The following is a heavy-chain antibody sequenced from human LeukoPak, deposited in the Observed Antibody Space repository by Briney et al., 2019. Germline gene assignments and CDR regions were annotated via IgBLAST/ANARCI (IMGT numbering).Heavy chain of an antibody. D-gene: IGHD2-21*02. CDR1: GFTFSSFE. J-gene: IGHJ4*02. CDR3: VRDRDWAFDY. CDR2: ISSIGRTT. V-gene: IGHV3-48*03. Sequence: GGSLRLSCAASGFTFSSFEMNWVRQAPGKGLDWVSYISSIGRTTYYADSVKGRFTFSRDNSKNTVYLQMNSLRPEDTAVYYCVRDRDWAFDYWGQGSLVTVSS.